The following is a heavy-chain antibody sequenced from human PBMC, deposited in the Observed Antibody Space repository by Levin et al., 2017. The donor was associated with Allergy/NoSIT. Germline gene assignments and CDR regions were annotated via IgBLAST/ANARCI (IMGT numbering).Heavy chain of an antibody. V-gene: IGHV3-21*01. CDR3: ARPYSSGSNYYFDY. Sequence: LSLTCAASGFPFSSYSMNWVRQAPGKGLEWVSSISSSSSYIYYADSVKGRFTISRDNAKNSLYLQMNSLRAEDTAVYYCARPYSSGSNYYFDYWGQGTLVTVSS. D-gene: IGHD6-19*01. J-gene: IGHJ4*02. CDR2: ISSSSSYI. CDR1: GFPFSSYS.